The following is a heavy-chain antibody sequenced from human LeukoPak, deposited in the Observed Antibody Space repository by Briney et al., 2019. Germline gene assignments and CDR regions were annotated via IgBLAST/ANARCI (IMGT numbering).Heavy chain of an antibody. Sequence: GGSLRLPCTVSGFSVSDNSMSWVRQAPGKGLEGVSFIYSGTTHYQDPVKGRFNISSDNSKITLYLQMNSLRAEDTAVYYCARRAGAYSHPYDYWGQGTLVTVSS. CDR2: IYSGTT. CDR1: GFSVSDNS. J-gene: IGHJ4*02. D-gene: IGHD4/OR15-4a*01. CDR3: ARRAGAYSHPYDY. V-gene: IGHV3-53*01.